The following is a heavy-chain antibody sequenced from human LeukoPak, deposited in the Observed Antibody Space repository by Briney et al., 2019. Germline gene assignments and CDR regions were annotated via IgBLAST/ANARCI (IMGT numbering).Heavy chain of an antibody. CDR1: GGTFSSYA. V-gene: IGHV1-69*13. J-gene: IGHJ5*02. CDR2: IIPIFGTA. Sequence: GASVKVSCKASGGTFSSYAISWVRQAPGQGLEWMGGIIPIFGTANYAQKFQGRVTITADESTSTAYMELSSLRSEDTAVYYCARRPYYYGSGSYGNWFDPWGQGTLVTVSS. D-gene: IGHD3-10*01. CDR3: ARRPYYYGSGSYGNWFDP.